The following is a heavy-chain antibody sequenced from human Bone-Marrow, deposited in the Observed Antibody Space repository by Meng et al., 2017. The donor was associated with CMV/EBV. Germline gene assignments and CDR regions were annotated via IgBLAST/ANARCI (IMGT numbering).Heavy chain of an antibody. Sequence: SETLSLTCAVYGGSFSGYYWGWIRQPPGKGLEWIGSIYYSGSTYYNPSLKSRVTISVDTSKNQFSLKLSSVTAADTAAYYCARRVVGFSAFDIWGQGTMVTVSS. D-gene: IGHD1-26*01. CDR3: ARRVVGFSAFDI. J-gene: IGHJ3*02. CDR2: IYYSGST. CDR1: GGSFSGYY. V-gene: IGHV4-39*01.